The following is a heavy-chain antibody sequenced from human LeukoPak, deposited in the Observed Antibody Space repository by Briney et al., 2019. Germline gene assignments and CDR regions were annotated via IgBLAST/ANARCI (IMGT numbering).Heavy chain of an antibody. CDR3: ARHVYSSSWYFDY. CDR1: GYSFTSYW. J-gene: IGHJ4*02. Sequence: GESLKISCKGSGYSFTSYWIGWVRQMPGKGLERMGIIYPGDSDTRYSPSFQGPVTISADKSISTAYLQWSSLKASDTAMYYCARHVYSSSWYFDYWGQGTLVTVSS. CDR2: IYPGDSDT. V-gene: IGHV5-51*01. D-gene: IGHD6-13*01.